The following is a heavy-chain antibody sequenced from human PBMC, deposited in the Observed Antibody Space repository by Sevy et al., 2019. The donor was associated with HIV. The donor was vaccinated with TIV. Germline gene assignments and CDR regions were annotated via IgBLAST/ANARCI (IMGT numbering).Heavy chain of an antibody. Sequence: ASVKVSCKASGYTFTSYAMNWVRQAPGQGLEWMGWINTNTGNPTYAQGFTGRFVFSLDTSVSTAYLQMSSLKAEDTAVYYCARKVTGHYYGSGSYLNWFDPWGQGTLVTVSS. CDR1: GYTFTSYA. J-gene: IGHJ5*02. CDR3: ARKVTGHYYGSGSYLNWFDP. D-gene: IGHD3-10*01. CDR2: INTNTGNP. V-gene: IGHV7-4-1*02.